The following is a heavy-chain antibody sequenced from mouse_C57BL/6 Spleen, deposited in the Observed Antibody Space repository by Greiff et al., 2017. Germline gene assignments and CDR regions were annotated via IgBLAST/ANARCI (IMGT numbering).Heavy chain of an antibody. Sequence: QVQLQQPGAELVKPGASVKLSCKASGYTFTSYWMHWVKQRPGQGLEWIGMIHPNSGSTNYNEKFKSKATLTVDKSSSTAYMQLSSLTSEDSAVYYCAGDGSSYGKFADWGQGTLVTVSA. V-gene: IGHV1-64*01. CDR3: AGDGSSYGKFAD. J-gene: IGHJ3*01. CDR1: GYTFTSYW. CDR2: IHPNSGST. D-gene: IGHD1-1*01.